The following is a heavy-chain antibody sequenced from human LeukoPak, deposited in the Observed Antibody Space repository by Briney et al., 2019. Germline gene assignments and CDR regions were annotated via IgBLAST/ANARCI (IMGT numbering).Heavy chain of an antibody. CDR3: QVAATQYYFDY. D-gene: IGHD2-15*01. CDR1: GFTFSSYA. J-gene: IGHJ4*02. Sequence: GGSLRLSCAASGFTFSSYAMSWVRQAPGKGLEWVSAISGSGGSTYYADSVKGRFTISRDNSKNTLYQQMNSLRAEDTAVYYCQVAATQYYFDYWGQGTLVTVSS. V-gene: IGHV3-23*01. CDR2: ISGSGGST.